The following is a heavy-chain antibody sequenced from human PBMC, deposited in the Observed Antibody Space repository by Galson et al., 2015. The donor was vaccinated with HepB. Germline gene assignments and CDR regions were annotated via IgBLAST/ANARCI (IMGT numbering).Heavy chain of an antibody. Sequence: SLRLSCAASGFTFGSYGMHWARQAPGKGLEWVALIWYDSSNKYYVDSVKGRFTISSDNLKNTLFLQMNSLRAEDTAVYYCARDHRRIATRLRPGLASEAPDYWGQGILVTISS. V-gene: IGHV3-33*01. CDR2: IWYDSSNK. CDR1: GFTFGSYG. D-gene: IGHD6-6*01. CDR3: ARDHRRIATRLRPGLASEAPDY. J-gene: IGHJ4*02.